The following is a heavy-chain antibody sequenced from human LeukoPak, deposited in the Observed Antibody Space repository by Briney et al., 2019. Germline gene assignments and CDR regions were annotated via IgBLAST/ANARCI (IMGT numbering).Heavy chain of an antibody. CDR3: ARAGACGGDCYIDY. D-gene: IGHD2-21*02. CDR2: INPNSGGT. Sequence: ASVKVSCKASGYTFTGYYMHWVRQAPGQGLEWMGRINPNSGGTNYAQKFQGRVTMTRDTSISTAYMELSRLRSDDTAAYYCARAGACGGDCYIDYWGQGTLVTVSS. CDR1: GYTFTGYY. J-gene: IGHJ4*02. V-gene: IGHV1-2*06.